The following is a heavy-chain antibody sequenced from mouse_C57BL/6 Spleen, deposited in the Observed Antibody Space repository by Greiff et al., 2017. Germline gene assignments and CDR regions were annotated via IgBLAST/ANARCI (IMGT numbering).Heavy chain of an antibody. J-gene: IGHJ2*01. CDR1: GYTFTSYW. CDR2: IDPSDSYT. Sequence: VQLQQPGAELVKPGASVKLSCKASGYTFTSYWMQWVKQRPGQGLEWIGEIDPSDSYTNYNQKFKGKATLTVDTSSSTAYMQLSSLTSEDSAVYYCARGFVPSYFDYWGQGTTLTVSS. CDR3: ARGFVPSYFDY. V-gene: IGHV1-50*01.